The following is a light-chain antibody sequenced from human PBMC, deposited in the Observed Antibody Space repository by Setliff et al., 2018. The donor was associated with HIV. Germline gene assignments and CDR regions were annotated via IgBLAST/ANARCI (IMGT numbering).Light chain of an antibody. Sequence: SYELTQPPSVSVAPGKTASISCGGTNIASKSVHWYQHKPGQAPVLVIYYNSDRHSGIPERFSGSNSGNTATLTISRVEAGDEADYYCPMWDRSSDHYVFGTGTKVTVL. CDR1: NIASKS. CDR3: PMWDRSSDHYV. CDR2: YNS. J-gene: IGLJ1*01. V-gene: IGLV3-21*04.